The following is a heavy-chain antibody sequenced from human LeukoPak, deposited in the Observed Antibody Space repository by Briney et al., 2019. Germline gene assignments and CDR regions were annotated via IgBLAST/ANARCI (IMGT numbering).Heavy chain of an antibody. CDR1: GASISTYY. Sequence: SETLSLTCTASGASISTYYWSWIRQPPGEGLEWIAYIAPSGGAVYNPSLNSRLTVSVDTSKNQFSLKLSSVTAADTAVYYCARGTGYSYGSYYMDVWGKGTTVTVSS. V-gene: IGHV4-4*09. J-gene: IGHJ6*03. CDR2: IAPSGGA. D-gene: IGHD5-18*01. CDR3: ARGTGYSYGSYYMDV.